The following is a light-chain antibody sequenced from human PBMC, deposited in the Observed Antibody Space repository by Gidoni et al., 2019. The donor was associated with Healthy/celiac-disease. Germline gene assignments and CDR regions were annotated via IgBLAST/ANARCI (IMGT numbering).Light chain of an antibody. CDR3: QQYGSSPGT. CDR2: GAS. V-gene: IGKV3-20*01. CDR1: QSVSSSY. J-gene: IGKJ1*01. Sequence: EIVLTQSPGTLSLSPGERATLSCRASQSVSSSYLAWYQKKPGQAPRLLIYGASSRATGIPDRFSGSGSGTDFTLTISRLEPEDFAVYYCQQYGSSPGTFGQGTKSGNQT.